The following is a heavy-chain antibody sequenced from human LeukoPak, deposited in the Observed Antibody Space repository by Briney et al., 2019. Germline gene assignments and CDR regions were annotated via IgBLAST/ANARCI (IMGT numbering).Heavy chain of an antibody. CDR3: TRAVITFGAAVAKGFDC. V-gene: IGHV4-59*01. Sequence: SETLSLTCTVSGGSFSTYYWSWIRQPPGKGLEWIGYIYYSGSTEYNPSLKSRVSMSLDTSKNQFSLNLSSVTAADTAVYYCTRAVITFGAAVAKGFDCWGQGTLVTDSS. J-gene: IGHJ4*02. D-gene: IGHD3-16*01. CDR1: GGSFSTYY. CDR2: IYYSGST.